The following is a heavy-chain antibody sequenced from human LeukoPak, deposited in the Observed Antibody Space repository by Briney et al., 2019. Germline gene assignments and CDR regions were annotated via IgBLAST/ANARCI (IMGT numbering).Heavy chain of an antibody. Sequence: GGSLRLSCAASGFTFSSSAMSWVRQAPGKGLEWVSAISNNGGYTYYADSVQGRFTISRDNSKSTLCLQMNSLRAEDTAVYYCAKDQNSGSYFDYWGQGTLVTVSS. CDR3: AKDQNSGSYFDY. CDR1: GFTFSSSA. J-gene: IGHJ4*02. CDR2: ISNNGGYT. V-gene: IGHV3-23*01. D-gene: IGHD1-26*01.